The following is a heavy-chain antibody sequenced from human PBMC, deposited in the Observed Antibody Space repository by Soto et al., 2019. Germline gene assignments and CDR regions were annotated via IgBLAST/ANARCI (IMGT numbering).Heavy chain of an antibody. CDR3: VVAATPHSFDY. V-gene: IGHV4-31*03. D-gene: IGHD2-15*01. Sequence: QVQLQESGPGLVKPSQTLSLTCTVSGGSISSGGYYWSWIRQHPGKGLEWIGYIYYSGSTYYNPSLKSRVTISVATSKNQCSLKLSSVTAADTAVYYCVVAATPHSFDYWGQGTLVTVSS. CDR2: IYYSGST. CDR1: GGSISSGGYY. J-gene: IGHJ4*02.